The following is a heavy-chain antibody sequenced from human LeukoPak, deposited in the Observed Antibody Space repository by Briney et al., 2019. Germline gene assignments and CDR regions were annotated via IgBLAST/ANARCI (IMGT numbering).Heavy chain of an antibody. J-gene: IGHJ4*02. CDR1: GGTFSSYA. D-gene: IGHD3-10*01. CDR3: ARGPMFGSGSYYNY. Sequence: VASVKVSCKASGGTFSSYAISWVGQAPGQGLEWMGGIIPIFGTANYAQKFQGRVTITTDESTSTAYMELSSLRSEDTAVYYCARGPMFGSGSYYNYWGQGTLVTVSS. V-gene: IGHV1-69*05. CDR2: IIPIFGTA.